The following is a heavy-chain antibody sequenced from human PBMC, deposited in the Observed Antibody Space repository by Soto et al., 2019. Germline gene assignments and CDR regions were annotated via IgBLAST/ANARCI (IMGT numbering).Heavy chain of an antibody. CDR3: ARAGGGYLDY. CDR1: GFTFSNYA. D-gene: IGHD2-15*01. V-gene: IGHV3-30*04. Sequence: QVQLVESGGGVVQPGRSLRLSGAASGFTFSNYALHWVRQAPGKGLEWVAFISNDGSNKLYADSVKGRFTISRDNSKNTLYLEMNSLRAEDTAVYYCARAGGGYLDYWGQGTLVTVSS. CDR2: ISNDGSNK. J-gene: IGHJ4*02.